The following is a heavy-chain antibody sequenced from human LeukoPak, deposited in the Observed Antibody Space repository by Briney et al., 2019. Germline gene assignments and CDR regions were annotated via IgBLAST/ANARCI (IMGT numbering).Heavy chain of an antibody. V-gene: IGHV4-31*01. D-gene: IGHD3-9*01. CDR1: GGSISSGGYY. Sequence: SETLSLTCTVSGGSISSGGYYWSWIRQHPGKGLEWIGYIYYSGSTYYNPSLKSQVTISVDTSKNQFSLKLSSVTAADTAVYYCARVTVWQYYFDYWGQGTLVTVSS. CDR3: ARVTVWQYYFDY. J-gene: IGHJ4*02. CDR2: IYYSGST.